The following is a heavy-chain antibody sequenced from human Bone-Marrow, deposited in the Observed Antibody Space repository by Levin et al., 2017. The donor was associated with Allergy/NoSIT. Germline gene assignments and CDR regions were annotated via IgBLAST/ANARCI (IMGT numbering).Heavy chain of an antibody. CDR2: IKSKTDGGTT. Sequence: GESLKISCAASGFTLSNAWMTWVRQAPGKGLEWVGRIKSKTDGGTTDYAAPVKGRFTISRDDSKNTLYLLMNSLKSEDTALYYCTRYTYGYSDYWGQGTLVTVSS. CDR1: GFTLSNAW. CDR3: TRYTYGYSDY. D-gene: IGHD5-18*01. J-gene: IGHJ4*02. V-gene: IGHV3-15*01.